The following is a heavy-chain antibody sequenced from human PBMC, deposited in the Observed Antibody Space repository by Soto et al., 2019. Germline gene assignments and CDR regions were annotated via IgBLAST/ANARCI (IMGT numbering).Heavy chain of an antibody. CDR1: GFTFSSYW. CDR3: AREIQLCHSFDY. Sequence: GSLRLSFPASGFTFSSYWMSCVREAPGKGMEWVANIKQDGSEKYYVDSVKGRFTISRDNAKNSLYLQMNSLRAEDTAVYYCAREIQLCHSFDYWGQGTLVTVSS. D-gene: IGHD5-18*01. CDR2: IKQDGSEK. J-gene: IGHJ4*02. V-gene: IGHV3-7*03.